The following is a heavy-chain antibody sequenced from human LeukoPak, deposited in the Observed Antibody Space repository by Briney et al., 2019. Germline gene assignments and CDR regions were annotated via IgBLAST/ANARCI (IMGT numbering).Heavy chain of an antibody. CDR1: ALSISSGSYD. J-gene: IGHJ6*02. CDR3: ARDAEVYYYGMDV. Sequence: PSQTLSLTCTVYALSISSGSYDWRWLRQPAGKGLEWIARIYTTVSTHYNPCLKSLITKTVDTSKNQFALKLSSVTAADTAVYYCARDAEVYYYGMDVWGQGTTVTVSS. CDR2: IYTTVST. V-gene: IGHV4-61*02.